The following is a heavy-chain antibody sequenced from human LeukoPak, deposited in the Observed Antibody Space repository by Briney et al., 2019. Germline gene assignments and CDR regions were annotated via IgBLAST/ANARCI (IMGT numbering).Heavy chain of an antibody. V-gene: IGHV3-30*18. D-gene: IGHD4-17*01. CDR1: GFIFSSNG. CDR2: ISYDGSNK. Sequence: GRSLRLSGAASGFIFSSNGMHWVRQAPGKGLEWVAVISYDGSNKYYADSVKGRFTISRDNSKNTLYLQMNSLRAEDTAVYYCAKGDYGDSSGLLDYWGQGTLVTVSS. J-gene: IGHJ4*02. CDR3: AKGDYGDSSGLLDY.